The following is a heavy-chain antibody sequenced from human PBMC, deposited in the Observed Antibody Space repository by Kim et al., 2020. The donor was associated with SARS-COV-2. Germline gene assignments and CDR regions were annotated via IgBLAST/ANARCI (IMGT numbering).Heavy chain of an antibody. J-gene: IGHJ4*02. D-gene: IGHD3-9*01. Sequence: FQGRVTITADESTSTAYMELSSLRSEDTAVYYCASGTYYDILTGYPGFDYWGQGTLVTVSS. CDR3: ASGTYYDILTGYPGFDY. V-gene: IGHV1-69*01.